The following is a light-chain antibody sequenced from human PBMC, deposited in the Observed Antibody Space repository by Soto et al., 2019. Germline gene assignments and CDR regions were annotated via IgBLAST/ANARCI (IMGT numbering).Light chain of an antibody. Sequence: EIVLTQSPGTLSLSPGERATLSCRASQSVSSSYLAWYQQKPGQAPRLLIYGASSRATGIPDRFGGSGSGTDFTLTISGLEPEDFAVYYCQQYGSSPWTVGQGTKVVIK. J-gene: IGKJ1*01. CDR2: GAS. CDR3: QQYGSSPWT. CDR1: QSVSSSY. V-gene: IGKV3-20*01.